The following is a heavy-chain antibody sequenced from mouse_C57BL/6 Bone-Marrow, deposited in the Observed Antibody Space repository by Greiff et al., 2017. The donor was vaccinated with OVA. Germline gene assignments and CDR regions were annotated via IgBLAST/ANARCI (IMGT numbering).Heavy chain of an antibody. J-gene: IGHJ2*01. Sequence: EVQLVESGGGLVKPGGSLKLSCAASGFTFSSYAMSWVRQTPEKRLEWVATISDGGSYTYYPDNVKGRFTISRDNAKNNLYLQMSHLKSEDTAMYYCARHKDYGSSYYFDYWGQGTTLTVSS. CDR3: ARHKDYGSSYYFDY. CDR1: GFTFSSYA. V-gene: IGHV5-4*01. D-gene: IGHD1-1*01. CDR2: ISDGGSYT.